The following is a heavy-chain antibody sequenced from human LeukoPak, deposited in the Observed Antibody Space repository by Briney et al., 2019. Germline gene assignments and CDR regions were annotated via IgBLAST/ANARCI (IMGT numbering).Heavy chain of an antibody. Sequence: GGSLRLSCAASGFTFSSYSMNWVRQAPGKGLEWVSSISSSSSYIYYADSVKGRFTISRDNAKNSLYLQMNSLRTEDTAFYYCAKAISPYAGNSDAFDIWGQGTMVTVSS. CDR3: AKAISPYAGNSDAFDI. CDR1: GFTFSSYS. J-gene: IGHJ3*02. V-gene: IGHV3-21*04. CDR2: ISSSSSYI. D-gene: IGHD4-23*01.